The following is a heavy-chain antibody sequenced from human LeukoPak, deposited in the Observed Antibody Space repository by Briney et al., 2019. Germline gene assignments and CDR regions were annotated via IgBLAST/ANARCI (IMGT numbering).Heavy chain of an antibody. J-gene: IGHJ4*02. D-gene: IGHD3-22*01. CDR2: VYYSGST. V-gene: IGHV4-39*07. CDR1: GGSISSSHYY. Sequence: KPSETLSLTCSVSGGSISSSHYYWGWIRQPPGKGLQRIGSVYYSGSTYYSPSLKSRVTISVDTSKNQFSLKLSSVTAADTAVYYCAILPATDTYYYDRSGYYRPGVHWGQGTLVSVSS. CDR3: AILPATDTYYYDRSGYYRPGVH.